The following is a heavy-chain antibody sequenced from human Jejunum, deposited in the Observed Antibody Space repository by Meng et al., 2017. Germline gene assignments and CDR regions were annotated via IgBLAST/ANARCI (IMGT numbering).Heavy chain of an antibody. V-gene: IGHV1-2*02. CDR1: GYSFTTYW. D-gene: IGHD7-27*01. CDR2: INPNSGDT. Sequence: QVELVHSAPGVKKPGASVKVSCKASGYSFTTYWLHWVRQAPGQGLEWMGYINPNSGDTNYAQKFQGRVTMTRDTSISTAYMELSNLRSDDTAVYYCARGVILGTSRCLDSWGQGTLVTVSS. J-gene: IGHJ4*02. CDR3: ARGVILGTSRCLDS.